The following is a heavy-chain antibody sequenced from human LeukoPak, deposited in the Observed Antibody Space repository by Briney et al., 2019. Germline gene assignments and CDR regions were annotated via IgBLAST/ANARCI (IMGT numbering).Heavy chain of an antibody. V-gene: IGHV1-8*02. CDR2: MNPNSGNT. D-gene: IGHD2-2*01. J-gene: IGHJ6*02. Sequence: GASVKVSCKASGYTFTGYYMHWVRQATGQGLEWMGWMNPNSGNTGYAQKFQGRVTMTRTTSISTAYMELSSLRSEETAVYYCAAVKGSSTSTYYYYGMDVWGQGTTVTVSS. CDR3: AAVKGSSTSTYYYYGMDV. CDR1: GYTFTGYY.